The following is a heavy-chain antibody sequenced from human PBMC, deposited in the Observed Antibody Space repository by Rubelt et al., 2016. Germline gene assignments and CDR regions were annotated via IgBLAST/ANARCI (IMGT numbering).Heavy chain of an antibody. V-gene: IGHV3-7*01. J-gene: IGHJ4*02. CDR3: VRGGYTRFDY. Sequence: EVQLVESGGGLVQPGGSLRLSCAASGFTFSTYWMSWVRQAPGKGLECVANIKPDGSEKYYVDSVKGRFTISRDNAKNSLYLQMNSLRAEDTAVYYCVRGGYTRFDYWGQGTLVTVSS. D-gene: IGHD5-12*01. CDR2: IKPDGSEK. CDR1: GFTFSTYW.